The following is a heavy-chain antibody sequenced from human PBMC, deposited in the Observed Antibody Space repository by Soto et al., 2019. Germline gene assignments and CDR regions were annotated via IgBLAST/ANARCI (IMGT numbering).Heavy chain of an antibody. Sequence: GASVKVSCKASGYTFTSYGISWVRQAPGQGLEWMGWISAYNGNTNYAQKLQGRVTMTTDTSTSTAYMELRSLRSDDTAMYYCARELVPIAAAGTWGAFDIWGQGTMVTVSS. V-gene: IGHV1-18*01. J-gene: IGHJ3*02. CDR2: ISAYNGNT. CDR1: GYTFTSYG. CDR3: ARELVPIAAAGTWGAFDI. D-gene: IGHD6-13*01.